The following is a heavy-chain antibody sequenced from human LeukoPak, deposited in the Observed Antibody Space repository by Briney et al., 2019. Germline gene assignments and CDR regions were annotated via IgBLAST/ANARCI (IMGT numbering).Heavy chain of an antibody. Sequence: GSSVKVSCKASGGTFSSYAISWVRQAPGQGLEWMGRIIPILGIANYAQKFQGRVTITADKSTSTAYMELRSLISDDTAVYYCARSSRGGYQLLSRDAFDIWGQGTMVTVSS. D-gene: IGHD2-2*01. CDR1: GGTFSSYA. V-gene: IGHV1-69*04. J-gene: IGHJ3*02. CDR3: ARSSRGGYQLLSRDAFDI. CDR2: IIPILGIA.